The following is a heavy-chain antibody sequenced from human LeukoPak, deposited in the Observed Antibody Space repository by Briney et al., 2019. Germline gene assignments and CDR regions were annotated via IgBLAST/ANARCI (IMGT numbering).Heavy chain of an antibody. Sequence: ASVKVSCKASGYTFTIYGITWVRQAPGQGLEWMGWTSVYTGNTHYAQKLQGRVTMTTDTPTSTAYMKLGSLRSDDTAVYYCARVPLDSLWYFDLWGRGTLVTVSS. J-gene: IGHJ2*01. D-gene: IGHD2-15*01. V-gene: IGHV1-18*01. CDR1: GYTFTIYG. CDR3: ARVPLDSLWYFDL. CDR2: TSVYTGNT.